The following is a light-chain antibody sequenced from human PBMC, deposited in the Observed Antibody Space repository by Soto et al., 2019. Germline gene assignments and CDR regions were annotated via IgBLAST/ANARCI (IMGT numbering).Light chain of an antibody. CDR3: QQRSNWIT. V-gene: IGKV3-11*01. Sequence: IVLTQSPATLSLSPGERATLSFWASQSVSTCLAWYQQKPGQAPRLLIYDASSRATGIPARLSGSGSGTDFTLTISSVEPEDFAVYYCQQRSNWITFGQGTRLEIK. CDR1: QSVSTC. J-gene: IGKJ5*01. CDR2: DAS.